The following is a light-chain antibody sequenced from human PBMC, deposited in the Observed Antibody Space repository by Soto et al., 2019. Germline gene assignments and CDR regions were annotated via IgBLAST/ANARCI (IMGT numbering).Light chain of an antibody. V-gene: IGKV1-8*01. CDR1: QGISNY. J-gene: IGKJ4*01. CDR2: AAS. CDR3: QHYYSYPLS. Sequence: AIRMTQSPSSLSASPGDRVTITCRASQGISNYLAWYQQKPGKAPKLLIYAASTLDARVPSRFSGSGSGTDFTLTISNLQSEDFATYHCQHYYSYPLSFAGGTKVDI.